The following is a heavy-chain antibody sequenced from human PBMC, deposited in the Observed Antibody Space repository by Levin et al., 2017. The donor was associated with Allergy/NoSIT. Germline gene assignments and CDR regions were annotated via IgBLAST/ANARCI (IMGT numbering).Heavy chain of an antibody. CDR3: AKFVFRQPYYFDS. D-gene: IGHD2-2*01. CDR1: GFTFSNYA. V-gene: IGHV3-23*01. CDR2: ISGTGGSL. Sequence: ETLSLTCAASGFTFSNYAMSWVRQAPGRGLEWVSSISGTGGSLYYAASVKGRFTISRDNSMNTLYLQMNALGAEDTAVYYCAKFVFRQPYYFDSWGQGTLVTVSS. J-gene: IGHJ4*02.